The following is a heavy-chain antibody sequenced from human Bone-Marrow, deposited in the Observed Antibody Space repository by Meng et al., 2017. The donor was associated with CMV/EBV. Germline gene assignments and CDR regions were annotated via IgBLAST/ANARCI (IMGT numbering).Heavy chain of an antibody. CDR2: ISYDGSNK. D-gene: IGHD3-3*01. J-gene: IGHJ6*01. CDR1: GFTFSSYA. Sequence: GGSLRLSCAASGFTFSSYAMHWVRQAPGKGLEWVAVISYDGSNKYYADSVKGRFTISRDNSKNTLYLQMNSLRAEDTAVYYCARDYYDFWSGYYHYYYYGMDVWGQGTTVTVSS. CDR3: ARDYYDFWSGYYHYYYYGMDV. V-gene: IGHV3-30*04.